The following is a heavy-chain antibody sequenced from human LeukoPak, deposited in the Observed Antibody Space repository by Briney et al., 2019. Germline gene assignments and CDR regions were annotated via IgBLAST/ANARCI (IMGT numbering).Heavy chain of an antibody. Sequence: PSETLSLTCTVSGGSVDTIDYYWSWIRQPPGKGLEWIGYMYHTGSSIYSLSLKSRLTISVDTSKNQFSLNLSSMTAADTAVYYCAGDQGGSAHRHAFDIWGQGTLVTVSS. V-gene: IGHV4-61*08. J-gene: IGHJ3*02. CDR1: GGSVDTIDYY. CDR3: AGDQGGSAHRHAFDI. CDR2: MYHTGSS. D-gene: IGHD1-26*01.